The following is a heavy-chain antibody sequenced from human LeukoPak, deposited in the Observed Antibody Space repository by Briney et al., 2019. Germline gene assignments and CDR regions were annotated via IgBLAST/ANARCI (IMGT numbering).Heavy chain of an antibody. CDR1: GFTFSSYA. J-gene: IGHJ3*02. Sequence: GGSLRLSCAASGFTFSSYAISWVRQAPGKGLEWVSAISGSGGSTYYADSVKGRFTISRDNSKNTLYLQMNSLRAEDTAVYYCAKGTPASTGYYDILTGYHGAFDIWGQGTMVTVSS. V-gene: IGHV3-23*01. CDR3: AKGTPASTGYYDILTGYHGAFDI. CDR2: ISGSGGST. D-gene: IGHD3-9*01.